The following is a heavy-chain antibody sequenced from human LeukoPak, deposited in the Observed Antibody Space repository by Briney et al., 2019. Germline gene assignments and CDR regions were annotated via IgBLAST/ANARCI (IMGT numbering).Heavy chain of an antibody. V-gene: IGHV3-7*01. D-gene: IGHD3-10*01. Sequence: GGSLRLSCAASGFTFSGSRMTWVRQTPGKGPELVAHINPDGNEQFYMDPVKGRFSITRDNAANSVYLQMNSLRVEDTALYYCARAGVGVTILDYWGQGTLVTVSS. CDR3: ARAGVGVTILDY. J-gene: IGHJ4*02. CDR2: INPDGNEQ. CDR1: GFTFSGSR.